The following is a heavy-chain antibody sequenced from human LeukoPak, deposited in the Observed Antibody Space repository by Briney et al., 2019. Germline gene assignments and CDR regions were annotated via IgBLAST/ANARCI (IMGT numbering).Heavy chain of an antibody. Sequence: SETLSLTCTVSGGSITSYYWTWIRQPPGEGLEWIGYIYYTGNTNYNPSLKSRVTLSVDTSNNEVSLKLRSVTAADTAVYYCARVGVELELATFDYWGRGTLVAVSS. CDR2: IYYTGNT. V-gene: IGHV4-59*01. CDR3: ARVGVELELATFDY. J-gene: IGHJ4*02. D-gene: IGHD5-24*01. CDR1: GGSITSYY.